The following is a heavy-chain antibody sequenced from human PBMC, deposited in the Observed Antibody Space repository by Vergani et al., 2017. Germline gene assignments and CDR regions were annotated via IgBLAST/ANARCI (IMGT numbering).Heavy chain of an antibody. J-gene: IGHJ4*02. CDR3: AKTPSIVVVPGVYFDY. D-gene: IGHD2-2*01. CDR1: GFTFSSYA. V-gene: IGHV3-23*01. CDR2: ISGSGGST. Sequence: EVQLLESGGGLVQPGGSLRLSCAASGFTFSSYAMSWVRQASGKGLEWVSAISGSGGSTYYADSVKGRFTISRDNSKNTLYLQMNSLRAEDTAVYYCAKTPSIVVVPGVYFDYWGQGTLVTVSS.